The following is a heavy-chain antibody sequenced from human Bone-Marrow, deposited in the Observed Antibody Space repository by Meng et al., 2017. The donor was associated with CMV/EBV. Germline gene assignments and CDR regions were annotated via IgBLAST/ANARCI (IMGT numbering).Heavy chain of an antibody. D-gene: IGHD2-2*01. CDR1: GFTFSSYA. CDR3: AKFGSTSPFYYYYYGMDV. J-gene: IGHJ6*02. V-gene: IGHV3-23*01. CDR2: ISGSGGST. Sequence: GSLRLSCAASGFTFSSYAMSWVRQAPGKGLEWVSAISGSGGSTYYADSVKGRFTISRDNSKNTLYLQMNSLRAEDTAVYYCAKFGSTSPFYYYYYGMDVWGQGTTVTVSS.